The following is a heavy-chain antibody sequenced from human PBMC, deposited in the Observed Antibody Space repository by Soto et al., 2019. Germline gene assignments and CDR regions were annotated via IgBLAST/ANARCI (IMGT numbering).Heavy chain of an antibody. CDR2: IYYSGST. V-gene: IGHV4-39*01. J-gene: IGHJ5*02. D-gene: IGHD3-22*01. CDR3: ARGDTMIVVVIT. CDR1: GGSISSSSYY. Sequence: QLQLQESGPGLVKPSETLSLTCTVSGGSISSSSYYWGWIRQPPGKGLEWIGSIYYSGSTYYNPSLKSRVTISVDTSKNQFSLKLSSVTAADTAVYYCARGDTMIVVVITWGQGTLVTVSS.